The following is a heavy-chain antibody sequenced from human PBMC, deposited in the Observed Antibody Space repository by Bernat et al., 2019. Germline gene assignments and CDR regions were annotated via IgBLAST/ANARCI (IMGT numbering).Heavy chain of an antibody. CDR3: ARDFNWSIDY. CDR1: GFTFSIYS. J-gene: IGHJ4*02. Sequence: EVQLMESGGGLIQPGGSLTLSCEASGFTFSIYSLNWVRQAPGKGLEWLSYISSTNEIHYTDSVKGRFTISRDDARNSLSLQMNSLRTEDTAVYYCARDFNWSIDYWGQGTLVTVSS. D-gene: IGHD1-1*01. V-gene: IGHV3-48*01. CDR2: ISSTNEI.